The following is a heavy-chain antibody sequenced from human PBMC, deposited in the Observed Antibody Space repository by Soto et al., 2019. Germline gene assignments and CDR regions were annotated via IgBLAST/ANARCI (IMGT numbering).Heavy chain of an antibody. CDR1: TFSMYS. D-gene: IGHD1-26*01. CDR2: ISSGSAYI. CDR3: ARDQGGSYDSWFDP. V-gene: IGHV3-21*06. Sequence: EVQVVESGGGLVKPGGSLRLSCTFTFSMYSMNWVRQAPGKGLEWVASISSGSAYIKYAESVKGRFTISRDNAKNSLHLKMNSLRAEETAIYHCARDQGGSYDSWFDPWGQGTLVTVSS. J-gene: IGHJ5*02.